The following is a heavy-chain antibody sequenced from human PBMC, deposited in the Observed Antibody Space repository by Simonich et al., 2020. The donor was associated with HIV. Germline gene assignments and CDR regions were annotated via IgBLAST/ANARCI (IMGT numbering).Heavy chain of an antibody. Sequence: EVQLVESGGGLVKPGGPLRLSCAASGFTFRSNSMNWVRQAPGKGLEWVSSINSSSSYIYYADSVKGRFTISRDNTKNSLYLQMNSLRAEDTAVYYCARDGRKGSSTSCSDYWGQGTLVTVSS. CDR1: GFTFRSNS. D-gene: IGHD2-2*01. J-gene: IGHJ4*02. CDR3: ARDGRKGSSTSCSDY. CDR2: INSSSSYI. V-gene: IGHV3-21*01.